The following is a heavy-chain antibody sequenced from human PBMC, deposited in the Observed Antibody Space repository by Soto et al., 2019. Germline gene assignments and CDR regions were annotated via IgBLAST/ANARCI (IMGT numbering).Heavy chain of an antibody. Sequence: SVKVSCTASGGTFSSYAISWVRQAPGQGLEWMGGIIPIFGTANYAQKFQGRVTITADESTSTAYMELSSLRSEDTAVYYCAAVLSSSWYDTSGYYGMDVWGQGTTVTVSS. J-gene: IGHJ6*02. D-gene: IGHD6-13*01. V-gene: IGHV1-69*13. CDR2: IIPIFGTA. CDR1: GGTFSSYA. CDR3: AAVLSSSWYDTSGYYGMDV.